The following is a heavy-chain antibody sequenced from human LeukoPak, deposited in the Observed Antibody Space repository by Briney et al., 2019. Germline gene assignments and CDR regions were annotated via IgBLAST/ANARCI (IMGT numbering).Heavy chain of an antibody. CDR1: GFTFSSYS. V-gene: IGHV3-21*01. Sequence: GGSLRLSCAASGFTFSSYSMNWVRQAPGKGLEWVSSISSSSSYIYYADSVKGRFTISRDNAKNSLYLQMNNLRAEDTAVYYCARERLYCSTTSCYLDIWGQGTMVTVSS. D-gene: IGHD2-2*01. CDR3: ARERLYCSTTSCYLDI. CDR2: ISSSSSYI. J-gene: IGHJ3*02.